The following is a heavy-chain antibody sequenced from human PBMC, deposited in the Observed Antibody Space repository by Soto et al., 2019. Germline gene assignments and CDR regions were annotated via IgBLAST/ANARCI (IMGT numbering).Heavy chain of an antibody. CDR2: IYHSGST. CDR3: ARDNSYGSGSYLFRWFDP. J-gene: IGHJ5*02. D-gene: IGHD3-10*01. CDR1: GGSISSSNW. V-gene: IGHV4-4*02. Sequence: SETLSLTCSVSGGSISSSNWWSWVRQPPGKGLEWIGEIYHSGSTNYNPSLKSRVTISVDKSKNQFSLKLSSVTAADTAVYYCARDNSYGSGSYLFRWFDPWGQGTLVTVSS.